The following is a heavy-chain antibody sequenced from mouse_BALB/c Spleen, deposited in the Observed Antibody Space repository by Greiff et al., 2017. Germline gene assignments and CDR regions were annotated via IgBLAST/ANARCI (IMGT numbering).Heavy chain of an antibody. CDR2: IDPANGNT. Sequence: EVMLVESGAELVKPGASVKLSCTASGFNIKDTYMHWVKQRPEQGLEWIGRIDPANGNTKYDPKFQGKATITADTSSNTAYLQLSSLTSEDTAVYYCARLGNGYEGFAYWGQGTLVTVSA. D-gene: IGHD1-2*01. CDR1: GFNIKDTY. J-gene: IGHJ3*01. V-gene: IGHV14-3*02. CDR3: ARLGNGYEGFAY.